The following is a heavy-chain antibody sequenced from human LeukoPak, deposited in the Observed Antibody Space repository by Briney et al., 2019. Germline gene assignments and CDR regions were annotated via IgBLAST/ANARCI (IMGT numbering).Heavy chain of an antibody. CDR3: ARDLPSYYFDSGNMFDP. CDR2: IYSSGRT. V-gene: IGHV4-4*07. J-gene: IGHJ5*02. D-gene: IGHD3-10*01. Sequence: PSETLSLTCTVSGGSISNFYWSWIRQPAGKGLEWIGRIYSSGRTNYNSSLKSRVAMSIDTSNNQFSPKLSSVTAADTAVYYCARDLPSYYFDSGNMFDPWGQGTLVTVSS. CDR1: GGSISNFY.